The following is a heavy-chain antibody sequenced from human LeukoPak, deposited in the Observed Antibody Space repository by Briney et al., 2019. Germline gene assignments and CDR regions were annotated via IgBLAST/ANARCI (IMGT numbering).Heavy chain of an antibody. V-gene: IGHV4-34*01. CDR2: INHSGST. D-gene: IGHD1-26*01. Sequence: PSETLSLTCAVYGGSFSGYYWSWIRQPPGKGLEWIGEINHSGSTNYNPSLTSRVTISVDTSKNQCSLTLSSVTAADTAVYYCARDSQSLDYWGQGTLVTVSS. CDR3: ARDSQSLDY. J-gene: IGHJ4*02. CDR1: GGSFSGYY.